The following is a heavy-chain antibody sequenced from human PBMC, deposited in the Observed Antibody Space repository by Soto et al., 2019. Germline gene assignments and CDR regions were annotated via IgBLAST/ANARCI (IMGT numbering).Heavy chain of an antibody. CDR3: SHRRGMIMDV. CDR1: GFSLITGGVS. J-gene: IGHJ6*02. V-gene: IGHV2-5*02. CDR2: ISGDDEK. Sequence: QITLKESGPTQVKPTQTLTLTCTFSGFSLITGGVSVAWIHQPPGKALEWLALISGDDEKRYSPSLKSRLTITKDTTKNQVVFTMTNMDPLDTATYYCSHRRGMIMDVWGQGTTVTVSS. D-gene: IGHD3-16*01.